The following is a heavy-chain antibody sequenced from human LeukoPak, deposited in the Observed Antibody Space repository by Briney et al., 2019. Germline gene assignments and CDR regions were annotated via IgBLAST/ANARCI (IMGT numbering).Heavy chain of an antibody. J-gene: IGHJ4*02. CDR3: VKNSGWYCLDY. Sequence: GSLRLSCAASGFTFSSYWMSWVRQAPGKGLEWVANIKQDGSEKYYVDSVKGRFTISRDNAKNSLYLQMHSLRAEDTAVYYCVKNSGWYCLDYWGQGTLVTVSS. D-gene: IGHD6-13*01. CDR2: IKQDGSEK. CDR1: GFTFSSYW. V-gene: IGHV3-7*01.